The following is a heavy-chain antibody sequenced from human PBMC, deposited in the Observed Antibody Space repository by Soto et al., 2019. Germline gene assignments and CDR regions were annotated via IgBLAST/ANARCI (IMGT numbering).Heavy chain of an antibody. CDR2: ISSSSSYI. CDR3: ARSYYAYVWGSYRSYYFDY. V-gene: IGHV3-21*01. D-gene: IGHD3-16*02. CDR1: GFTFSSYS. Sequence: EVQLVESGGGLVKPGGSLRLSCAASGFTFSSYSMNWVRQAPGKGLEWVSSISSSSSYIYYADSVKGRFTISRDNAKNSLYLQMNSRRAEDTAVYYCARSYYAYVWGSYRSYYFDYWGQGTLVTVSS. J-gene: IGHJ4*02.